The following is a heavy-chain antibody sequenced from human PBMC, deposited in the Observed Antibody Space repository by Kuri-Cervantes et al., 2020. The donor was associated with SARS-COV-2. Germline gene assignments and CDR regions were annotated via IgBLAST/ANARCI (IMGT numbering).Heavy chain of an antibody. Sequence: GGSLRLSCAASEFTFRNYAMHWVRQAPGKGLEWMAVISYDGTNKYYADFVKGRFTISRDNSNNTLYLQMNSLRVEDTAVYYCARVPYYYDGSGFFYFDYWGQGTLVTVSS. CDR1: EFTFRNYA. CDR2: ISYDGTNK. CDR3: ARVPYYYDGSGFFYFDY. J-gene: IGHJ4*02. D-gene: IGHD3-22*01. V-gene: IGHV3-30-3*01.